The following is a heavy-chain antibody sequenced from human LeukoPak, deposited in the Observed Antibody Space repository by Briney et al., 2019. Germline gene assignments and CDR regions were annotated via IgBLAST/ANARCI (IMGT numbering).Heavy chain of an antibody. V-gene: IGHV3-21*01. CDR2: ISSSSSYI. D-gene: IGHD2-15*01. CDR3: ARDRLAYCSGGSCYSGKDY. J-gene: IGHJ4*02. CDR1: GFTFSSYS. Sequence: GGSLRLSCAASGFTFSSYSMNWVRQAPGKGLEWVSSISSSSSYIYYADSVKGRFTIPRDNAKNSLYLQMNSLRAEDTAVYYCARDRLAYCSGGSCYSGKDYWGQGTLVTVSS.